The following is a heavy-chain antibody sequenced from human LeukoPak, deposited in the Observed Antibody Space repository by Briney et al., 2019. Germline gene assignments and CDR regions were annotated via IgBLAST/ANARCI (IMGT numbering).Heavy chain of an antibody. CDR3: ARAGTAYGSGRWFDP. CDR2: ISAYNGNT. J-gene: IGHJ5*02. Sequence: ASVKVSCTASGYTFTSYGISWVRQAPGQGLEWMAWISAYNGNTNFAQKFQGRVTMTTDTSTSTAYMELRSLRSDDTAVYYCARAGTAYGSGRWFDPWGQGSLVTVSS. V-gene: IGHV1-18*01. D-gene: IGHD3-10*01. CDR1: GYTFTSYG.